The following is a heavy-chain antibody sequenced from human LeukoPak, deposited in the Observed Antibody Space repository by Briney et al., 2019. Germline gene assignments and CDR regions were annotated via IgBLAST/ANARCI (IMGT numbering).Heavy chain of an antibody. CDR1: GGSISSYY. Sequence: SETLSLTCTVSGGSISSYYWSWIRQPPGKGLEWIGYIYYRGSANYNPSLKSRVTISVDTSKNQFSLKLSSVTAADTAVYYCARDRVHDYGDYFDYWGQGTLVTVSS. J-gene: IGHJ4*02. D-gene: IGHD4-17*01. V-gene: IGHV4-59*01. CDR3: ARDRVHDYGDYFDY. CDR2: IYYRGSA.